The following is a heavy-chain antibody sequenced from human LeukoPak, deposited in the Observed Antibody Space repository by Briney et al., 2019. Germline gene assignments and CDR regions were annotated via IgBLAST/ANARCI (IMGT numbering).Heavy chain of an antibody. J-gene: IGHJ1*01. CDR3: ARFDSGGAARGIQY. Sequence: EESLKISCKASGYNFTNYFIGWVRQMPGKGLELMAIIYPGDSNIRYSPSFQGQVTVSADKSISTTYLQWSSLKTSDSGIYYCARFDSGGAARGIQYWGQGALVTVTS. CDR1: GYNFTNYF. CDR2: IYPGDSNI. V-gene: IGHV5-51*01. D-gene: IGHD1-26*01.